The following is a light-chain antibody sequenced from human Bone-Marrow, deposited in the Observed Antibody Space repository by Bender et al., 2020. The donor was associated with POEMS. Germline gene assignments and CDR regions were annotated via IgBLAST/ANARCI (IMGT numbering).Light chain of an antibody. CDR1: TSDIGGYDY. CDR2: EVN. CDR3: AAWDDSLVGLV. V-gene: IGLV2-11*01. J-gene: IGLJ3*02. Sequence: QSALTQPRSVSGSPGQSVTISCTGTTSDIGGYDYVSWYQQHPGKAPKLMIFEVNKRPSGVPDRFSGSTSGTSASLAISGLRSEDEGDYYCAAWDDSLVGLVFGGGTKLTVV.